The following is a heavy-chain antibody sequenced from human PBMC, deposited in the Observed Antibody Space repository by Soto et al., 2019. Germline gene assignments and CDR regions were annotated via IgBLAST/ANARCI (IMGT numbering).Heavy chain of an antibody. D-gene: IGHD2-15*01. CDR1: GFTFSSYG. V-gene: IGHV3-33*01. Sequence: GGALRLSCAASGFTFSSYGMHWIRQAPGKGLEWVALIWFDGGNKYYVDSVKGRFSISRDNSKNTLYLEMNSLRAEDTAVYYCARPRIGVAATGPFDYWGQGTLVTV. J-gene: IGHJ4*02. CDR2: IWFDGGNK. CDR3: ARPRIGVAATGPFDY.